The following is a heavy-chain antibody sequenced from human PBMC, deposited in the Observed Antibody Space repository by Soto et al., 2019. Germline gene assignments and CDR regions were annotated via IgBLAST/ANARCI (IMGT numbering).Heavy chain of an antibody. CDR1: GGSISSGDYY. J-gene: IGHJ6*02. Sequence: QVQLQESGPGLVKPSQTLSLTCTVSGGSISSGDYYWSWIRQPPGKGLEWIGYIYYSGSTYYNPSLKNRVTISVDPSKNQFSLKLSSVTAADTAVYYCARDKFAGIAAHTAKNSYYYGMDVWGQGTTVTVSS. CDR3: ARDKFAGIAAHTAKNSYYYGMDV. CDR2: IYYSGST. D-gene: IGHD6-13*01. V-gene: IGHV4-30-4*01.